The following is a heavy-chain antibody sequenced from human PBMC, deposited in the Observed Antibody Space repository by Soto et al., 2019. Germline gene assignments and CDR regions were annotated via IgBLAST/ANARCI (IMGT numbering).Heavy chain of an antibody. CDR2: VNNDGTDT. Sequence: EVQLVESGGGLVQPGGSLRLSCAASGFTFSNYWMYWVRQAPGKGMVWVSRVNNDGTDTTHADSVKGRFTISRDNAENTLYLQMNSLRAEDTAVYYCARGGLQHALDVWGQGSTVTVSS. V-gene: IGHV3-74*03. J-gene: IGHJ6*02. D-gene: IGHD6-13*01. CDR1: GFTFSNYW. CDR3: ARGGLQHALDV.